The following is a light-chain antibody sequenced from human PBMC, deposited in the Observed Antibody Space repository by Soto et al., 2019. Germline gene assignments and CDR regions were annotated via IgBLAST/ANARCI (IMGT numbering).Light chain of an antibody. CDR2: DAS. CDR1: QTIGKY. V-gene: IGKV1-39*01. Sequence: DIQMTQYPSSLSSTVGDRVTITCRASQTIGKYLNWYQQQPGKVPKLLIYDASYLQSGVPSRFSGSESGTDFTLNISDLRPEDFATYYCQQSFSIPFTFGPGTKVDIK. CDR3: QQSFSIPFT. J-gene: IGKJ3*01.